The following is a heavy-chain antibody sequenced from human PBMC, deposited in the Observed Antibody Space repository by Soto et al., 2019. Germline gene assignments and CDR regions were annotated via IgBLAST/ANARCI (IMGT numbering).Heavy chain of an antibody. Sequence: KPSETLSLTCAVSGGSISSGGYSWSWIRQPPGKGLEWIGYIYHSGSTYYNPSLKSRVTISVDRSKNQFSLKLSSVTAADTAVYYCARGSTCSSTSCYSYNWFDPWGQGTLVTVSS. CDR1: GGSISSGGYS. CDR3: ARGSTCSSTSCYSYNWFDP. J-gene: IGHJ5*02. V-gene: IGHV4-30-2*01. D-gene: IGHD2-2*01. CDR2: IYHSGST.